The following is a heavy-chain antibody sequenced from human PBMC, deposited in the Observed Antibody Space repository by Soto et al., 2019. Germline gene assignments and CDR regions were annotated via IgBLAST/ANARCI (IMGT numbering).Heavy chain of an antibody. D-gene: IGHD2-2*01. V-gene: IGHV1-3*01. CDR2: INAGNGNT. J-gene: IGHJ6*02. Sequence: ASVKVSCKASGYTFTSYAMHWMRQAPGQRLEWMAWINAGNGNTKYSQKFQGRVAITRDTSASTAYMELSSLRSEDTAVYYCARHDCISTSCYYYYYYSMDVWGQGTTVTVSS. CDR1: GYTFTSYA. CDR3: ARHDCISTSCYYYYYYSMDV.